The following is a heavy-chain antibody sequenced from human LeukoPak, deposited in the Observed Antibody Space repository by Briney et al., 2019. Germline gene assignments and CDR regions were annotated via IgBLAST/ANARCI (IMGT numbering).Heavy chain of an antibody. CDR2: VNDSGGT. CDR1: IDSFSNYH. CDR3: ARGQGATVPQVGKNWFDP. V-gene: IGHV4-34*01. D-gene: IGHD1-26*01. Sequence: SETLSLACAVYIDSFSNYHWNWIRQTPAKGLEWIGEVNDSGGTNISPSLRSRVILSADTSKNQFSLKLISVTVADTAVYYCARGQGATVPQVGKNWFDPWGQGTRVTVSS. J-gene: IGHJ5*02.